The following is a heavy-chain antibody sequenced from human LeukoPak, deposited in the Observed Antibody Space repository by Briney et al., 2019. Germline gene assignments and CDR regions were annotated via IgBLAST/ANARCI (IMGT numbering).Heavy chain of an antibody. CDR3: ARAGITGGPYYYYGMDV. CDR1: GFTFSDYD. D-gene: IGHD3-16*01. V-gene: IGHV3-11*01. J-gene: IGHJ6*02. Sequence: GGPLRLSCAASGFTFSDYDMSWIRQAPGKGLEGVSYISSRGRTIYYADSVKGRFTISRDNAKNSLYLQMNSLRAEDPAVYYCARAGITGGPYYYYGMDVWGQGTTVTVSS. CDR2: ISSRGRTI.